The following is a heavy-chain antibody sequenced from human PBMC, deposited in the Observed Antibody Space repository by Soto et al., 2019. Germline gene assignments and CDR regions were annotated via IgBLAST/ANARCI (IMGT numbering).Heavy chain of an antibody. Sequence: ASVKVSCKASGYTFTSYGISWVRQAPGQGLEWMEWISAYNGNTNYAQKLQGRVTMTTDTSTSTAYMELRSLRSDDTAVYYCARDADFWSGYRGDFMDVWGQGTTVTVSS. V-gene: IGHV1-18*01. CDR3: ARDADFWSGYRGDFMDV. CDR1: GYTFTSYG. D-gene: IGHD3-3*01. J-gene: IGHJ6*02. CDR2: ISAYNGNT.